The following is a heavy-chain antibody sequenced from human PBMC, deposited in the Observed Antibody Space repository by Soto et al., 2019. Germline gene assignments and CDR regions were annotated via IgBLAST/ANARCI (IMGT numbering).Heavy chain of an antibody. CDR3: ARRAGVLYCSSTSCYHNYYYYMDV. CDR1: GYTFTSYA. CDR2: INAGNGNT. D-gene: IGHD2-2*01. J-gene: IGHJ6*03. V-gene: IGHV1-3*01. Sequence: ASVKVSCKASGYTFTSYAMHWVRQAPGQRLEWMGWINAGNGNTKYSQKFQGRVTITRDTSASTAYMELSSLRSEDTAVYYCARRAGVLYCSSTSCYHNYYYYMDVWGKGITVTVSS.